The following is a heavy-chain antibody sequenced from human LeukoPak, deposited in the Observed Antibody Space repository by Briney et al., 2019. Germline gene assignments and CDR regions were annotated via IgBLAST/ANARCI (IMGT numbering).Heavy chain of an antibody. D-gene: IGHD3-22*01. Sequence: SETLSLTCTVSGGSISSGGYYWSWIRQHPGKGLEWIGYTYYSGSTYYNPSLKSRVTISVDTSKNQFSLKLSSVTAADTAVYYCARDFGSSGYPDAFDIWGQGTMVTVSS. CDR2: TYYSGST. CDR3: ARDFGSSGYPDAFDI. V-gene: IGHV4-31*03. CDR1: GGSISSGGYY. J-gene: IGHJ3*02.